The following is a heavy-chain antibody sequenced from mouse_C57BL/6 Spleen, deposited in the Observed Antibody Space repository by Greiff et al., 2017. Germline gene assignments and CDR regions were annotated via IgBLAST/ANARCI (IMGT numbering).Heavy chain of an antibody. CDR2: IDPETGGT. Sequence: VQLQESGAELVRPGASVTLSCKASGYTFTDYEMHWVKQTPVHGLEWIGAIDPETGGTAYNQKFKGKAILTADKSSSTAYMELRSLTSEDSAVYYCTRARRQSAFDYWGQGTTLTVSS. CDR3: TRARRQSAFDY. D-gene: IGHD1-2*01. V-gene: IGHV1-15*01. J-gene: IGHJ2*01. CDR1: GYTFTDYE.